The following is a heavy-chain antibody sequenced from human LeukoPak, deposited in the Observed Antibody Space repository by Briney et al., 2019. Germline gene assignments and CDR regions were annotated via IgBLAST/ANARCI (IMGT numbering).Heavy chain of an antibody. J-gene: IGHJ3*02. D-gene: IGHD4-23*01. V-gene: IGHV3-48*01. Sequence: GPSLRLSCTASFTFNSYNLNWVRQAPGKGLEWVSYISGSSSTIYYADSVKGRFTISRDNARNSLYLQMNSLRAEDTAVYYCARSHGGNAFDIWGQGTMVTVSS. CDR3: ARSHGGNAFDI. CDR1: FTFNSYN. CDR2: ISGSSSTI.